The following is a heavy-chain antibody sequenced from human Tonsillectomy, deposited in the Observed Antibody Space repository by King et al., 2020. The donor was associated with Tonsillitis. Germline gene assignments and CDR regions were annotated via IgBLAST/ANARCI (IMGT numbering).Heavy chain of an antibody. CDR1: GFSFSDYY. V-gene: IGHV3-11*06. Sequence: VQLVESGGGLVKPGGSLRLSCAASGFSFSDYYMNWIRQAPGKGLEWVSFISDTGIYTKYTDSVTGRFTISRDKAKNTLYLQMKSLRAEDTAVYYGARRNTYNTLTPFRGGMDVWGQGTTVTVSS. CDR2: ISDTGIYT. D-gene: IGHD3-9*01. J-gene: IGHJ6*02. CDR3: ARRNTYNTLTPFRGGMDV.